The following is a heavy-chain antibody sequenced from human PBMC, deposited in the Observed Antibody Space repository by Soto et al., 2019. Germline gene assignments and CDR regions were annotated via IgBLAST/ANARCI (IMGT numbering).Heavy chain of an antibody. CDR3: AKDREIYYGSGSSDY. D-gene: IGHD3-10*01. Sequence: QVQLVESGGGVVQPGRSLRLSCAASGFTFSSYGMHWVRQAPGKGLEWVAVISYDGSNKYYADSVKGRFTISRDNSKNTLYLQMNSLRAEDTAVYYCAKDREIYYGSGSSDYWGQGTLVTVSS. CDR1: GFTFSSYG. V-gene: IGHV3-30*18. CDR2: ISYDGSNK. J-gene: IGHJ4*02.